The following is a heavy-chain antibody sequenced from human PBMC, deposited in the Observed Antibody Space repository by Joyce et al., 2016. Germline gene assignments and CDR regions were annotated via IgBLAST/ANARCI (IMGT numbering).Heavy chain of an antibody. Sequence: QVQLVQSGAEVKKPGSSVKVSCKASGGTFSSYAFSWVRQAPGQGLEWMGGIIPFFGRAKYAQNFQGRITITADESMSIAYMELSSLRSEDTAVYFCARASHYDASGSYCFDYWGQGTLVTVSS. D-gene: IGHD3-10*01. CDR2: IIPFFGRA. J-gene: IGHJ4*02. CDR3: ARASHYDASGSYCFDY. V-gene: IGHV1-69*01. CDR1: GGTFSSYA.